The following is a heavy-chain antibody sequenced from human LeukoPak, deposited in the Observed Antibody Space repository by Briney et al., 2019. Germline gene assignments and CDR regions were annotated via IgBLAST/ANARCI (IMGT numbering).Heavy chain of an antibody. CDR1: GGSISSGGYS. J-gene: IGHJ3*02. V-gene: IGHV4-31*03. CDR2: IYYSGST. D-gene: IGHD3-22*01. CDR3: ARDYYDSSFAFDI. Sequence: SETLSLTCTVSGGSISSGGYSWSWIRQHPGKGLEWIGYIYYSGSTYYNPSLKSRVTISVDTSKNQFSLKLSSVTAADTAVYYCARDYYDSSFAFDIWGQGTMVTVSS.